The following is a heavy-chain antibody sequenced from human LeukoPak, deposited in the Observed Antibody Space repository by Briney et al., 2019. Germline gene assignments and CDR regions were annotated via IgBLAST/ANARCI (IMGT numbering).Heavy chain of an antibody. J-gene: IGHJ4*02. D-gene: IGHD3-10*01. CDR3: AHAMVRGVISY. Sequence: PGGSLRLSCAASGFTVSSNYMSWVRQAPGKGLEWVSVIYSGGSTYYADSVKGRFTISRDNSKNTLYLQMNSLRAEDTAVYYCAHAMVRGVISYWGQGTLVTVSS. CDR2: IYSGGST. V-gene: IGHV3-66*01. CDR1: GFTVSSNY.